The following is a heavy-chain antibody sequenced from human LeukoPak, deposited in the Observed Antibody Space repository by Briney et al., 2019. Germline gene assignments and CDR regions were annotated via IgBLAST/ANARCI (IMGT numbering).Heavy chain of an antibody. J-gene: IGHJ4*02. Sequence: GGYLRLSCAASGFTLSYYWMSWVRQAPGQGLEWVANIKQDGSEKYYVDSVKGRFTISRDNAKNSLYLQMNSLRAEDTAVYYCARTIGYGSGNDQAGGWGPGTLVSVSS. CDR3: ARTIGYGSGNDQAGG. CDR2: IKQDGSEK. D-gene: IGHD3-10*01. V-gene: IGHV3-7*01. CDR1: GFTLSYYW.